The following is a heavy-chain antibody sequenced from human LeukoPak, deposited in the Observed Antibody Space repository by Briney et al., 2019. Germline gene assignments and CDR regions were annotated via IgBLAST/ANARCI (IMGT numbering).Heavy chain of an antibody. CDR3: ARGIRNQWLGFDP. V-gene: IGHV4-59*08. Sequence: PSETLSLTCTLSGGPISNYQWSWIRQPPGKGLEWIGNIYYSGTANYNPSLKSRVIISVDTSTNEFSLKLSSVTAADTAMYYCARGIRNQWLGFDPWGQGTLVTVSS. CDR2: IYYSGTA. D-gene: IGHD6-19*01. J-gene: IGHJ5*02. CDR1: GGPISNYQ.